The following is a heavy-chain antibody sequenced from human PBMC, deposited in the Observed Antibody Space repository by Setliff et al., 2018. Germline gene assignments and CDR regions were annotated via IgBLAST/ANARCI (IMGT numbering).Heavy chain of an antibody. CDR1: GFTFSSYG. V-gene: IGHV3-33*01. Sequence: GGSLRLSCAASGFTFSSYGMHWVRQAPGKGLEWVAVIWYDGSNKYYADSVKGRFTMTSDTSISTVYMEVNSLRSDDTAVYFCARDSASCDSTSCYWAVNWFDPWGQGTLVTVSS. CDR2: IWYDGSNK. CDR3: ARDSASCDSTSCYWAVNWFDP. D-gene: IGHD2-2*01. J-gene: IGHJ5*02.